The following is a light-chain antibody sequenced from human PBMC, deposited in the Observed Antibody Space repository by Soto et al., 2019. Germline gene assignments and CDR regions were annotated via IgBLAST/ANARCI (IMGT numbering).Light chain of an antibody. J-gene: IGLJ3*02. CDR2: SNN. V-gene: IGLV1-44*01. CDR3: AAWDDSLNGFWV. Sequence: QSVLTQPPSASGTPGQRVTISCSGSSSNIGSNTVNWYQQLPGTAPKLLIYSNNHRPSGAPDRFSGSQSGTSASLAISGLQSEDEADYYCAAWDDSLNGFWVFGGGTKLTVL. CDR1: SSNIGSNT.